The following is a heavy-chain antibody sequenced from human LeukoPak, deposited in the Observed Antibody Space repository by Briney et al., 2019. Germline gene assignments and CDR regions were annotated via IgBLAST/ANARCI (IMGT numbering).Heavy chain of an antibody. CDR3: ARDPTEDGYNFDYFDY. V-gene: IGHV1-18*01. Sequence: EASVKVSCKASGYTFTSYGISWVRQAPGQGLEWMGWISAYNGNTNYAQKLQGRATMTTDTSTSTAYMELRSLRSEDTAVYYCARDPTEDGYNFDYFDYWGQGTLVTVSS. J-gene: IGHJ4*02. CDR2: ISAYNGNT. CDR1: GYTFTSYG. D-gene: IGHD5-24*01.